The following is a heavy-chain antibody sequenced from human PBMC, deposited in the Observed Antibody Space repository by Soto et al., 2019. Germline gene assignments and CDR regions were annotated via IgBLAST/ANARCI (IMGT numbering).Heavy chain of an antibody. Sequence: ASVKVSCKASGYTFTRYGISWLRQAPEQGLEWMGWISASNGNTHYAQRFQGRVTVTTDTSTSTAYMELRSLRSDDTAVYYCARDVDIGTRPTGDWFDSWGQGTLVTVSS. V-gene: IGHV1-18*01. CDR1: GYTFTRYG. CDR3: ARDVDIGTRPTGDWFDS. J-gene: IGHJ5*01. D-gene: IGHD1-7*01. CDR2: ISASNGNT.